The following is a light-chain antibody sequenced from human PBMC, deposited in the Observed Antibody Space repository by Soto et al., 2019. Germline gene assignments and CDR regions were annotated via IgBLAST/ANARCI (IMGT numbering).Light chain of an antibody. CDR1: QSISTW. J-gene: IGKJ5*01. Sequence: DIPLTPSHSTLSASLGDRVTITGRASQSISTWLAWYQQEPGKAPKLLIHKASSLQSGVPSRFSGSGSGTDFTLTISSLQPEDFATYYCQQSCSTSTFGQGTRLEIK. V-gene: IGKV1-5*03. CDR2: KAS. CDR3: QQSCSTST.